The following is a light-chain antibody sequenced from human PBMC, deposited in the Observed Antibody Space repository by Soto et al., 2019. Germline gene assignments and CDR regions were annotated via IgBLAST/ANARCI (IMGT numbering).Light chain of an antibody. CDR2: DAS. J-gene: IGKJ5*01. CDR3: QQSYMDPIT. CDR1: QSISTY. V-gene: IGKV1-39*01. Sequence: DIQMTEWRSSRSASVGDRFTITGPASQSISTYLNWYQKKPGKAPNLLIYDASRLQSGVPSRFSGSGGGTDFTLSISSVQPEDFATYFCQQSYMDPITFGQGTRLE.